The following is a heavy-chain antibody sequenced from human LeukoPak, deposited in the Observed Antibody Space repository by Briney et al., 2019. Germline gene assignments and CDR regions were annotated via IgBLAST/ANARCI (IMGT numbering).Heavy chain of an antibody. V-gene: IGHV3-66*01. Sequence: PGGSLRLSCAASGFTVSSSYMSWXRXAPGXXLXWVXIISSAGTTYYADXVKGRFPISRHNSKNTVYLQVNSLRDEDTAVYYCARDLEAANTYYFDYWGQGTMVTVSS. CDR1: GFTVSSSY. CDR3: ARDLEAANTYYFDY. D-gene: IGHD6-13*01. CDR2: ISSAGTT. J-gene: IGHJ4*02.